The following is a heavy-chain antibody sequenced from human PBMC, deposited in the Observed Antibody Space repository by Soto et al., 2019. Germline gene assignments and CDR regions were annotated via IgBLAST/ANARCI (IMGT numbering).Heavy chain of an antibody. CDR2: ISESGDRT. J-gene: IGHJ5*02. CDR3: AKEAQGYSYGHS. CDR1: GFTFSSYA. Sequence: EVRLLESGGGLIQPGGSLRLSCAASGFTFSSYAMSWVRQVSGKGLEWVSAISESGDRTYYADSVKGRFTISRDNSKNTLYLQMNSLRAEDTAVYYCAKEAQGYSYGHSWGQGTLVTVSS. V-gene: IGHV3-23*01. D-gene: IGHD5-18*01.